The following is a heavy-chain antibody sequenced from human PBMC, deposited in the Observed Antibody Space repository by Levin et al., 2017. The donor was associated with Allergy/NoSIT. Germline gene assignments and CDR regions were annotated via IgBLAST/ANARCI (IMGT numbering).Heavy chain of an antibody. V-gene: IGHV4-61*01. CDR2: IYYSGTT. Sequence: SETLSLTCTVSGGSVSSGSYYWSWIRQPPGKGLEWIGYIYYSGTTNYNPSLKRRATMSLDTTKNQFSLKLSSGTAADMAVYDCARWPTWNYYCMEVWGQGTTVTVSS. CDR1: GGSVSSGSYY. J-gene: IGHJ6*02. CDR3: ARWPTWNYYCMEV. D-gene: IGHD1-1*01.